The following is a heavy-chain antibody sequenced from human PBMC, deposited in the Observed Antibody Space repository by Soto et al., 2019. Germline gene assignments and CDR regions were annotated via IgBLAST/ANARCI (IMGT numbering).Heavy chain of an antibody. D-gene: IGHD2-2*01. CDR2: IIPIFGTA. CDR1: GGTFSSYA. CDR3: ARDHSVVVPAAASYYYYGMDV. Sequence: AVKVSCKASGGTFSSYAISWVRQAPGQGLEWMGGIIPIFGTANYAQKFQGRVTITADEPTSTAYMELSSLRSEDTAVYYCARDHSVVVPAAASYYYYGMDVWGQGTTVTVSS. V-gene: IGHV1-69*13. J-gene: IGHJ6*02.